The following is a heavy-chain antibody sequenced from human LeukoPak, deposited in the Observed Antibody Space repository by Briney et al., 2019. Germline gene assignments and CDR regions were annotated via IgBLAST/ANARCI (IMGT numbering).Heavy chain of an antibody. V-gene: IGHV1-18*01. CDR1: GYTFTSYG. Sequence: EASVKVSCKASGYTFTSYGISWVRQAPGQGLEWMGWISAYNGNTNYAQKLQGRVTMTTDTSTSTAYMELRSLRSDDTAVYYCARGPFRYYYDSSGYEWSRYYYYGMDVWGQGTTVTVSS. CDR2: ISAYNGNT. D-gene: IGHD3-22*01. CDR3: ARGPFRYYYDSSGYEWSRYYYYGMDV. J-gene: IGHJ6*02.